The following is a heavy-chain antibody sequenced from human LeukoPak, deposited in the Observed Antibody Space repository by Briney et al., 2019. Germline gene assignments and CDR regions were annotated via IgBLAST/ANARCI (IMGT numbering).Heavy chain of an antibody. CDR3: ATCRWLGTSRTFDI. V-gene: IGHV1-24*01. J-gene: IGHJ3*02. D-gene: IGHD1-14*01. CDR2: FDPEDGET. Sequence: ASVKVSCKVSGYTFTELSMHWVRQAPGKGLEWMGGFDPEDGETIYAQKFQGRVTMTEDTSTDTAYMGLSSLRSEDTAVYYCATCRWLGTSRTFDIWGQGTMVTVSS. CDR1: GYTFTELS.